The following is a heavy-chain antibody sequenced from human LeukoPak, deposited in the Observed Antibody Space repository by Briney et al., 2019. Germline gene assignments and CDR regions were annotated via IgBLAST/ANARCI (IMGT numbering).Heavy chain of an antibody. CDR2: INSDTNIT. Sequence: AGGSLRLSCVASGFSFSSYPMNWVRQAPGKGLEWVSHINSDTNITRYTASVSGRFSISRDNTKNSLYLHVNSLRDEDTAVYYCVRDHDWSFDLWGQGALVTVSS. D-gene: IGHD1-1*01. CDR3: VRDHDWSFDL. J-gene: IGHJ4*02. V-gene: IGHV3-48*02. CDR1: GFSFSSYP.